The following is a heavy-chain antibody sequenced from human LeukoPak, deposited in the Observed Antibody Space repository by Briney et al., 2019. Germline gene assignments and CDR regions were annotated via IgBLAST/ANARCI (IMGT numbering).Heavy chain of an antibody. Sequence: SETLSLTCTVSGGSISSNSYYWSWIRQPPGKGLEWIGEINHSGSTNYNPSLKSRVTISVDTSKNQFSLKLSSVTAADTAVYYCARVGVAAAGIGVDYWGQGTLVTVSS. CDR1: GGSISSNSYY. J-gene: IGHJ4*02. CDR3: ARVGVAAAGIGVDY. V-gene: IGHV4-39*07. CDR2: INHSGST. D-gene: IGHD6-13*01.